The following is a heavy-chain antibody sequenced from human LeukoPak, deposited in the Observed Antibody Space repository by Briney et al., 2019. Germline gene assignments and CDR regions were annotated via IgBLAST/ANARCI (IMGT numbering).Heavy chain of an antibody. CDR3: ATRVFCSSTSCWNAFDI. CDR1: GYTLTELS. Sequence: ASVKASCKVSGYTLTELSMHWVRQAPGKGLEWMGGFDPEDGETIYAQKFQGRVTMTEDTSTDTAYMELSSLRSEDTAVYYCATRVFCSSTSCWNAFDIWGQGTMVTVSS. V-gene: IGHV1-24*01. J-gene: IGHJ3*02. CDR2: FDPEDGET. D-gene: IGHD2-2*01.